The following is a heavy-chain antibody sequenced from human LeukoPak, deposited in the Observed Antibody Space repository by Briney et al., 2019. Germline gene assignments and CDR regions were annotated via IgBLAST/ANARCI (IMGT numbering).Heavy chain of an antibody. V-gene: IGHV3-74*01. CDR1: GFTSSSYW. CDR2: INSDGSTS. D-gene: IGHD1-7*01. J-gene: IGHJ4*02. Sequence: GGSLRLSCAASGFTSSSYWMHWVRQAPGKGLVWVSRINSDGSTSNYADSVKGRFTISRDNAKNKLYLQMNSLRAEDTAVYCCARGTSPAYFDYWGQGTLVTVSS. CDR3: ARGTSPAYFDY.